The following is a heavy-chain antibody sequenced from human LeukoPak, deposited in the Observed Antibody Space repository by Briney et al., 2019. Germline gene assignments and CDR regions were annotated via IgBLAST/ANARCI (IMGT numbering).Heavy chain of an antibody. CDR3: ARGMPAPQGLDAFDI. CDR2: ITPNSSGK. D-gene: IGHD2-2*01. J-gene: IGHJ3*02. V-gene: IGHV1-2*02. Sequence: ASVKVSCLASGYTLTGYYMHWVRQAPGHGLGWVGWITPNSSGKKYAQKFQSRVTMTRDTSISTAYMELRRLRSDDTAVYFCARGMPAPQGLDAFDIWGQGTMVTVSS. CDR1: GYTLTGYY.